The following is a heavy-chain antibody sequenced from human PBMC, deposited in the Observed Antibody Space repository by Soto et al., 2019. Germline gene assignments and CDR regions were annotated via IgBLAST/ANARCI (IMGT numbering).Heavy chain of an antibody. CDR2: ISYDGSNK. J-gene: IGHJ4*02. D-gene: IGHD3-22*01. CDR1: GFTFSSYG. CDR3: AKPFDYYDGGYFYX. V-gene: IGHV3-30*18. Sequence: ALRLTWAASGFTFSSYGMHWVRQAPGKGLELVAVISYDGSNKYYADSVKGRFTISRDNSKKTLYLQMNSLRAEDTAVYYCAKPFDYYDGGYFYXWGQGTLVTVSX.